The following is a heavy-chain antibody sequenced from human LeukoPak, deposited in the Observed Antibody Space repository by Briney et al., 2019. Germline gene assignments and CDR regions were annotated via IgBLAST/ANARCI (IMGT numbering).Heavy chain of an antibody. D-gene: IGHD5-24*01. Sequence: GGSLRLSCAASGFAFSNHSMNWVRQAPGKGLEWVSSITGTSNYIYYRDSEKGRFAISRDNANNLLYLQMDSLGAEDAAVYYCAKTLQSSHFWYFDLWGRGTLVTVSS. CDR1: GFAFSNHS. CDR2: ITGTSNYI. V-gene: IGHV3-21*06. CDR3: AKTLQSSHFWYFDL. J-gene: IGHJ2*01.